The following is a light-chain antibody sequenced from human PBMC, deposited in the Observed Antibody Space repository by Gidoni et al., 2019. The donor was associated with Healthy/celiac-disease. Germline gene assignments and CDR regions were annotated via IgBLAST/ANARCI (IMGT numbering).Light chain of an antibody. Sequence: DIQMTQSPSSLSASVGDRVTITCQASQDISSYLNWYQQKPGKAPKLLIYDASNLETGVPSRFSGSGSGTDFTFTISSLQPEDIAAYYCQQYGSLRYTFGQGTKLEIK. CDR3: QQYGSLRYT. J-gene: IGKJ2*01. CDR2: DAS. V-gene: IGKV1-33*01. CDR1: QDISSY.